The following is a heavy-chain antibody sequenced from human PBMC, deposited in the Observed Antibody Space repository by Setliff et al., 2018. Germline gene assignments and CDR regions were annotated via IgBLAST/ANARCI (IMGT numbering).Heavy chain of an antibody. V-gene: IGHV1-8*01. CDR2: MNPNSGNT. Sequence: ASVKVSCKASGYTFTSYDINWVRQATGQGLEWMGWMNPNSGNTGYAQKFQGRVTMTRNTSISTAYMELSSLRSDDTAVYYCARGRTTSILAGRLDSWGQGTLVTVSS. J-gene: IGHJ4*02. CDR1: GYTFTSYD. D-gene: IGHD3-9*01. CDR3: ARGRTTSILAGRLDS.